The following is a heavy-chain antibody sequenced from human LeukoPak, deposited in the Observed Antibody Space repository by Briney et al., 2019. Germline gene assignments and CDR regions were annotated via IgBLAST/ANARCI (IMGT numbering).Heavy chain of an antibody. CDR2: IYYSGST. V-gene: IGHV4-59*01. D-gene: IGHD3-10*01. Sequence: PSETLSPTCTVSGGSISSYSWSWIRQPPGKGLEWIWDIYYSGSTNYNPSLKSRVTRSVDTPKNQFSLKLSSVSAGDPAVYYCARVGTGQTMVRGAPYYFDYGGQGTLVTVPS. CDR3: ARVGTGQTMVRGAPYYFDY. CDR1: GGSISSYS. J-gene: IGHJ4*02.